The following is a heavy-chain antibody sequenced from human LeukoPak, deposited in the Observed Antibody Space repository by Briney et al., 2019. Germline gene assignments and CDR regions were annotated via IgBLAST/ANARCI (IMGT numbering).Heavy chain of an antibody. CDR2: ISGSGGST. V-gene: IGHV3-23*01. Sequence: GGSLRLSCAASGFTFSSYAMSWVRQAPGKGLEWVSAISGSGGSTYYADSVKGRFTISRDNSKNTLYLQMNSLRAEDTAVYYCARDWEIDDAFDIWGQGTMVTVSS. J-gene: IGHJ3*02. CDR3: ARDWEIDDAFDI. D-gene: IGHD1-26*01. CDR1: GFTFSSYA.